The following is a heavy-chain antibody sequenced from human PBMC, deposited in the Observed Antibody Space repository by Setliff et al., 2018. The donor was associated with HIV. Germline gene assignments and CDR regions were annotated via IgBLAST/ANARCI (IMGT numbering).Heavy chain of an antibody. V-gene: IGHV3-64D*08. D-gene: IGHD3-22*01. J-gene: IGHJ5*02. CDR1: GLTFSLFA. CDR2: ISGSGDNT. Sequence: GGSLRLSCSASGLTFSLFAMHWFRRAPGKGLEYLSVISGSGDNTYYADSVRGRVTISRDNSRNTLYLHVSSLTTEDTAVYYCARGYCDTSGCLRGGDVSWGQGTLITV. CDR3: ARGYCDTSGCLRGGDVS.